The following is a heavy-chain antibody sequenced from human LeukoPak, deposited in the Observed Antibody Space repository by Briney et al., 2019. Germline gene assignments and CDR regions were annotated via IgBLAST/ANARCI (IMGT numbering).Heavy chain of an antibody. Sequence: ASETLSLTCTVSGGSISSGGYYWSWIRQHPGEGLEWIGYIYYSGSTYYNPSLKSRATISVDTSKNQFSLKLSSVTAADTAVYYCAREKWELDYYYYGMDVWGQGTTVTVSS. CDR2: IYYSGST. D-gene: IGHD1-26*01. J-gene: IGHJ6*02. V-gene: IGHV4-31*03. CDR3: AREKWELDYYYYGMDV. CDR1: GGSISSGGYY.